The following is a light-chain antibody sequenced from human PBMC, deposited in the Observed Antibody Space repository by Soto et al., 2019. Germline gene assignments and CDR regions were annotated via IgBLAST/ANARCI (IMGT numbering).Light chain of an antibody. Sequence: DIQMTQSPSSLSASVGDRGTITCRASQGISNYLAWYQQIPGKVPKLLIYAASTLQSGVPSRFSGSGSGTDFTLNICSLQPEDVATYYCQDHQTFGQGTKVEIK. CDR3: QDHQT. J-gene: IGKJ1*01. CDR1: QGISNY. V-gene: IGKV1-27*01. CDR2: AAS.